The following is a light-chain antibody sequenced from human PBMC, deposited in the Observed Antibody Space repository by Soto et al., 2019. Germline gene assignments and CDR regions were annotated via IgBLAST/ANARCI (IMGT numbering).Light chain of an antibody. V-gene: IGKV1-5*03. Sequence: DIQMTQSPSTLSASVGDRVTITCRASESISTWLAWYQQKPGKAPKLLISKASFLESGVPSRFSGSASGTEFTLTISSLQPDDFATYYCQQYSRYYTFGQGTKLEIK. CDR3: QQYSRYYT. J-gene: IGKJ2*01. CDR2: KAS. CDR1: ESISTW.